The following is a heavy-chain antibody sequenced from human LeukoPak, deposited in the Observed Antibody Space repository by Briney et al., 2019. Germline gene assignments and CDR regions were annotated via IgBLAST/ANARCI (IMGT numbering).Heavy chain of an antibody. D-gene: IGHD2-15*01. V-gene: IGHV4-39*07. CDR3: ASAGYCSGNSCYLNPLDY. Sequence: PSETLSLTCTVSGGSISNYYWGWIRQAPGKGLEWIGSIYYSGNTYYNSSLKSRVTISLDTSKNQFSLNLFSVPAADTAMYYCASAGYCSGNSCYLNPLDYWGQGTLVTVSS. J-gene: IGHJ4*02. CDR2: IYYSGNT. CDR1: GGSISNYY.